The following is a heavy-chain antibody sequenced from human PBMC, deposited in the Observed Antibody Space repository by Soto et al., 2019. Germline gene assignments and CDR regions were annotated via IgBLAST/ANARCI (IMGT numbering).Heavy chain of an antibody. D-gene: IGHD1-26*01. CDR2: LTLGGETT. CDR1: GFTFRAFA. V-gene: IGHV3-23*01. Sequence: EVHLLESGGGLVQPGGSLRLSCVASGFTFRAFAMTWVRQAPGEGLEWVSALTLGGETTYYIDSVKGRFTISRDNAKNTLYLQLNSLTAADTDVYYCAKDSPLSGNYQDVDQWGPGTLVTVSS. CDR3: AKDSPLSGNYQDVDQ. J-gene: IGHJ4*02.